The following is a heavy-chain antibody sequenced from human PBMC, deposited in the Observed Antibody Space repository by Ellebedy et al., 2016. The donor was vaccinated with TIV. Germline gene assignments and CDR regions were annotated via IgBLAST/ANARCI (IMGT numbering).Heavy chain of an antibody. J-gene: IGHJ4*02. Sequence: GESLKISCAASGFTFRNNSMNWVRQAPGKGLEWISYISSSGTTIYYADSVKGRFTISRDNAKNSLYLQMNSLRPEDTAVYYCAFPRAGYNSGWTYWGQGTLVTVSS. CDR1: GFTFRNNS. D-gene: IGHD6-19*01. CDR3: AFPRAGYNSGWTY. V-gene: IGHV3-48*04. CDR2: ISSSGTTI.